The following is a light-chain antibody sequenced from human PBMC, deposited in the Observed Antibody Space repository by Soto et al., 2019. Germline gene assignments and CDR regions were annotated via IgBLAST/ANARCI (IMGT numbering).Light chain of an antibody. CDR2: DAS. CDR1: QSVSSY. V-gene: IGKV3-11*01. CDR3: RPRSDWPLT. J-gene: IGKJ4*01. Sequence: EIVLTQSPTTLSLSPGERATLSCRASQSVSSYFAWYQQKPGQAPRLLIYDASTRAAGIPARFSGSGSGTDFTLTISSLEPEDFAVYYCRPRSDWPLTFGGGTKVEIK.